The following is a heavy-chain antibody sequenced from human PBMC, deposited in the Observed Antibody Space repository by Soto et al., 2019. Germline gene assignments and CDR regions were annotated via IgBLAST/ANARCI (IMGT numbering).Heavy chain of an antibody. V-gene: IGHV3-64*01. CDR2: ISSNGGST. J-gene: IGHJ6*03. CDR1: GFTFSSYA. CDR3: ARGAGAYYYYYYMDV. Sequence: GGSLRLSCAASGFTFSSYAMHWVRQAPGKGLEYVSAISSNGGSTYYANSVKGRFTTSRDNSKNTLYLQMGSLRAEDMAVYYCARGAGAYYYYYYMDVWGKGTTVTVSS.